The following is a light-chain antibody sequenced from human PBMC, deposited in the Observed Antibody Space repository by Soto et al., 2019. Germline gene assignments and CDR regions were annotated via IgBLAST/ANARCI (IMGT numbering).Light chain of an antibody. CDR1: QSVSSK. J-gene: IGKJ1*01. V-gene: IGKV3-15*01. CDR2: GAS. Sequence: EVVMTQSPATLSVSPGESATVSCRASQSVSSKLAWYQQKPGQAPRLLIYGASTRATGVPARFSGSGSGTEFTLTISSLQSEDFAVYSCQQYNNWPPWTFGQGTRVEIK. CDR3: QQYNNWPPWT.